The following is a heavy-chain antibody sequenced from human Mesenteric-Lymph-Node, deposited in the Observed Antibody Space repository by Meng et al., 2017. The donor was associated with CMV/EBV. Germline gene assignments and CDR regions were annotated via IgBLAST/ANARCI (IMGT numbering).Heavy chain of an antibody. CDR2: VSHDGKSE. D-gene: IGHD1-14*01. Sequence: GGSLRLSCEASKFTFSSHYMHWVRQAPGKGLEWVAFVSHDGKSESYADSVKGRFTISRDNSKNMLFLQMNSLRAEDTAIYYCAKKPYLYGMDVWGQGTTVTVSS. V-gene: IGHV3-30*18. CDR1: KFTFSSHY. CDR3: AKKPYLYGMDV. J-gene: IGHJ6*02.